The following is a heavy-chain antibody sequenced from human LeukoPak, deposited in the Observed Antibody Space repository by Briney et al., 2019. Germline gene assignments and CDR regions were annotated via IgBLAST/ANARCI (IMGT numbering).Heavy chain of an antibody. V-gene: IGHV3-30*02. CDR2: IRYDGSNK. CDR3: AIHSGSYYYYMDV. J-gene: IGHJ6*03. Sequence: GGSLRLSCAASGFTFSSYGMHWVRQAPGKGLEWVAFIRYDGSNKYYADSVKGRFTISRDNSKNTLYLQMNSLRAEDTAVYYCAIHSGSYYYYMDVWGKGTTVTVSS. CDR1: GFTFSSYG. D-gene: IGHD1-26*01.